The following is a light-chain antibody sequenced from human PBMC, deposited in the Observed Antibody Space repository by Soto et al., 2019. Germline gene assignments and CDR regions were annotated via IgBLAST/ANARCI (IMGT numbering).Light chain of an antibody. Sequence: QSALTQPASLSGSPGQSFTISCTGTSSDVGSYNLVSWYQQHPGKAPKLMIYEVTKRPSGVSNRFSGSKSGNTASLTISGLQAEDEADYYCCSYAGSSTSVVFGGGTKLTVL. CDR2: EVT. CDR1: SSDVGSYNL. J-gene: IGLJ2*01. V-gene: IGLV2-23*02. CDR3: CSYAGSSTSVV.